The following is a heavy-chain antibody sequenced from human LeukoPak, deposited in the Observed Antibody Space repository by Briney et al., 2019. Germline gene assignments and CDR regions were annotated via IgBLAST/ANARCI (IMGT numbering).Heavy chain of an antibody. D-gene: IGHD6-13*01. CDR2: ISRNGGTT. V-gene: IGHV3-23*01. CDR1: GFIFSTCA. Sequence: GGSLRLSCTASGFIFSTCAMRWVRQVPGQGLEWISAISRNGGTTYYADSVKGRVTISRDNSKNTLFLQMNSLRAEDTAVYYCAKDRFSSSWFDGYDFWGQGTMVTVSS. CDR3: AKDRFSSSWFDGYDF. J-gene: IGHJ3*01.